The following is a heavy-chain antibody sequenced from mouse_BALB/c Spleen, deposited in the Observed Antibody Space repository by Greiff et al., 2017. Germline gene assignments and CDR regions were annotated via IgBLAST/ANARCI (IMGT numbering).Heavy chain of an antibody. CDR2: IYPGDGST. V-gene: IGHV1S56*01. Sequence: QVQLKESGPELVKPGASVKMSCKASGYTFTSYYIHWVKQRPGQGLEWIGWIYPGDGSTKYNEKFKGKTTLTADKSSSTAYMLLSSLTSEDSAIYFCARPQLGLDYYAMDYWGQGTSVTVSS. J-gene: IGHJ4*01. CDR1: GYTFTSYY. CDR3: ARPQLGLDYYAMDY. D-gene: IGHD3-1*01.